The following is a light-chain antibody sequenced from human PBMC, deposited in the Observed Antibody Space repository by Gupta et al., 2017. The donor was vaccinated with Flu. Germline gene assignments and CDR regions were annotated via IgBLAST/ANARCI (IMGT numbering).Light chain of an antibody. CDR2: GAS. J-gene: IGKJ1*01. CDR3: QQDGSSPRT. V-gene: IGKV3-20*01. Sequence: EIVLTPSPGTLSLSPGERATLSCRASQSVSSSYLAWYQQKPGQAPRLLIYGASSRATSLPDRISGSGSAADITLIISILAPEDFAVYCCQQDGSSPRTFGEGTKVEIK. CDR1: QSVSSSY.